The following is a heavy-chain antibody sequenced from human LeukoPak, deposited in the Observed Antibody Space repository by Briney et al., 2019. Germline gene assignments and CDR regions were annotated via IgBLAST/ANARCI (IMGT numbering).Heavy chain of an antibody. CDR1: GYSFTSYW. J-gene: IGHJ4*02. Sequence: GESLKISCKGSGYSFTSYWIGWVRQMPGKGLEWMRIIYPGDSDTRYSPSFQGQVTISADKSTSTAYLQWSSLKASDTAMYYCARRSYLGGSSGYYYDYWGQGTLVTVSS. V-gene: IGHV5-51*01. D-gene: IGHD3-22*01. CDR3: ARRSYLGGSSGYYYDY. CDR2: IYPGDSDT.